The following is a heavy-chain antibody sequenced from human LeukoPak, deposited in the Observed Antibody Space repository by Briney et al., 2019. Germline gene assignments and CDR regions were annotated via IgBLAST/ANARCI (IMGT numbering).Heavy chain of an antibody. CDR2: ISGGGGST. Sequence: GGSLRLSCAASGSTFSSFDMSWVRQAPGKGLEWVSAISGGGGSTYYADSVKGRFTISRDNSKNTLYLQMNSLRAEDTAIYYCAKRNLRAVAPGYGGQGTLVAVSS. V-gene: IGHV3-23*01. CDR1: GSTFSSFD. D-gene: IGHD6-19*01. CDR3: AKRNLRAVAPGY. J-gene: IGHJ4*02.